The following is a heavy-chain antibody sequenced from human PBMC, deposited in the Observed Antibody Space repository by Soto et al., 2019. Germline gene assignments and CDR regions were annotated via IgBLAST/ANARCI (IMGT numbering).Heavy chain of an antibody. CDR2: IKSKTDGGTT. CDR3: TTDNFDWIKYAFDI. V-gene: IGHV3-15*01. CDR1: GFTFSNAW. D-gene: IGHD3-9*01. J-gene: IGHJ3*02. Sequence: PGGSLRLSCAASGFTFSNAWMSWVRQAPGKGLEWVGRIKSKTDGGTTDYAAPVKGRFTISRDDSKNTLYLQMNSLKTEDTAVYYCTTDNFDWIKYAFDIWGQGTMVTVSS.